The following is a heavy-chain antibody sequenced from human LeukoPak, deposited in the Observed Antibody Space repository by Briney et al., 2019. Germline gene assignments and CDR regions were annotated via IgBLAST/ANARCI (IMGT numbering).Heavy chain of an antibody. J-gene: IGHJ4*02. V-gene: IGHV4-59*12. CDR3: ARNDESSSWTADY. D-gene: IGHD6-13*01. CDR1: GGSISSYY. CDR2: IYYSGST. Sequence: SETLSLTCTVSGGSISSYYWSWIRQPPGKGLEWIGSIYYSGSTYYNPSLKSRVTISVDTSKNQFSLKLNSVTAADTAVYYCARNDESSSWTADYWGQGTLVTVSS.